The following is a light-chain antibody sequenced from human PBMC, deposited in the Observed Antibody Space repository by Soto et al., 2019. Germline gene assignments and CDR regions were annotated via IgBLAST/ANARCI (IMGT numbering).Light chain of an antibody. CDR1: QGIRNE. J-gene: IGKJ3*01. CDR2: ATS. Sequence: AIQMTQSPSSLSASVGDRVTISCRASQGIRNELGWYQQKPGKAPKLLIYATSTLESGVPSRFSGSGYGKDFTLTISSLQPEDFATYYCLQDYDYPCTFGPGTKVDVK. V-gene: IGKV1-6*01. CDR3: LQDYDYPCT.